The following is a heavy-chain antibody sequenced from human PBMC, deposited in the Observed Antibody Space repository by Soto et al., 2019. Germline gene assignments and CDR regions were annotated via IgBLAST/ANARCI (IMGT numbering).Heavy chain of an antibody. CDR1: GFTFSDYY. Sequence: GGSLRLSCAASGFTFSDYYMSWIRQAPGKGLEWVSYISSSGSTIYYAGSVKGRFTISRDNAKNSLYLQMNSLRAEDTAVHYCARHAGIVHPFDYWGQGTLVTVSS. CDR3: ARHAGIVHPFDY. D-gene: IGHD3-16*02. J-gene: IGHJ4*02. CDR2: ISSSGSTI. V-gene: IGHV3-11*01.